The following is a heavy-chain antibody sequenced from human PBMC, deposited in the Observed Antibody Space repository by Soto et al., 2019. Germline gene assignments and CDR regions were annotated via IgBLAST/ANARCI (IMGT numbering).Heavy chain of an antibody. CDR1: GFTFTSSA. D-gene: IGHD1-26*01. Sequence: QMQLVQSGPEVKKPGTSVKVSCKASGFTFTSSAVQWVRQARGQRLEWIGWIVVGSGNTNYAQKFQERVTITRDMSTSTAYMELSSLRSEDTAVYYCAASPMERRTDQDWGQGTLVTVSS. CDR2: IVVGSGNT. V-gene: IGHV1-58*01. J-gene: IGHJ4*02. CDR3: AASPMERRTDQD.